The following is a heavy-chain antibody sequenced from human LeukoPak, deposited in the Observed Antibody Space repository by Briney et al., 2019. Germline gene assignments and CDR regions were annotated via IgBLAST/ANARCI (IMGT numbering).Heavy chain of an antibody. CDR3: ASLSAAAGTWWFDP. D-gene: IGHD6-13*01. J-gene: IGHJ5*02. Sequence: SGGSLRLSCAASGFTFSSHWMSWVRQAPGKGLEWVANIKQDGSEKYYVDSVKGRFTTSRDNAKNSLYLQMNSLRAEDTAVYYCASLSAAAGTWWFDPWGQGTLVTVSS. V-gene: IGHV3-7*01. CDR2: IKQDGSEK. CDR1: GFTFSSHW.